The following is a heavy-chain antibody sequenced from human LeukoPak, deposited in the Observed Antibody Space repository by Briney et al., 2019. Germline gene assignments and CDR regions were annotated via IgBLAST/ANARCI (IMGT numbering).Heavy chain of an antibody. CDR2: IYYSGST. D-gene: IGHD3-22*01. J-gene: IGHJ3*02. CDR3: ASLYYLDSSGYYYGKADI. Sequence: SETLSLTCTVSGGSISSGGYYWSWIRQLPGKGLECIGFIYYSGSTFYNPSLKSRVTISIDTSKNQFSLKLSSVTAADTAVYYCASLYYLDSSGYYYGKADIWGQGTMVTVSS. CDR1: GGSISSGGYY. V-gene: IGHV4-31*03.